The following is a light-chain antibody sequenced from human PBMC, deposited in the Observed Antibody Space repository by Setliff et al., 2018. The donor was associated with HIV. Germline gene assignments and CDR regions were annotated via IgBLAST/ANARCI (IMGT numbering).Light chain of an antibody. CDR1: SRDVGGYNY. V-gene: IGLV2-14*01. J-gene: IGLJ1*01. Sequence: QSVLTQPASVSGSPGQSITISCTGTSRDVGGYNYVSWYQQHPGKAPKLIIYEVRNRPSGVSIRFSGSKSGNTASLTISGLQTEDEADYYCSSYAITNTLPFGTGTKGTVL. CDR2: EVR. CDR3: SSYAITNTLP.